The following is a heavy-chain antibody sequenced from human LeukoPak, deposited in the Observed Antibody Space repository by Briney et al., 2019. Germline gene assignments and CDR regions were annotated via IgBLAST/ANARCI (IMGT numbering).Heavy chain of an antibody. CDR1: GGSISSYY. V-gene: IGHV4-59*08. J-gene: IGHJ4*02. CDR3: ASLSYEVSGYYLDY. D-gene: IGHD3-10*01. Sequence: AETLSLTCTASGGSISSYYWNWIRQPPGKGLEWIWYIYYIRNTEYNPSLTSRVTIPVDTSNSPFSLKLSSVTAADTAVYYCASLSYEVSGYYLDYWGQRTLVTLSS. CDR2: IYYIRNT.